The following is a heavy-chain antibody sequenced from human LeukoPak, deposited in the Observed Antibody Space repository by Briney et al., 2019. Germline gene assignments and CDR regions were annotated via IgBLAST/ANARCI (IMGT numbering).Heavy chain of an antibody. CDR2: IYYSGST. Sequence: SETLSLTCTVSGGSISSSSYYWGWIRQPPGKGLEWIGSIYYSGSTYYNPSLKSRVTISVDTSKNQFSLKLSSVTAADTAVYYCARAWSSGCDYWGQGTLVTVSS. CDR3: ARAWSSGCDY. D-gene: IGHD3-10*01. CDR1: GGSISSSSYY. J-gene: IGHJ4*02. V-gene: IGHV4-39*07.